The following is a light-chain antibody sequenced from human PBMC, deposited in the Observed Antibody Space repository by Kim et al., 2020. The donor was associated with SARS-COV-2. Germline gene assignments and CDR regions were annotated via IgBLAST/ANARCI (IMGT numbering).Light chain of an antibody. J-gene: IGLJ3*02. V-gene: IGLV10-54*01. CDR1: SNNVGYQG. CDR3: SAWDTSLSGWV. Sequence: QTPPLTRPGNSNNVGYQGVAWLQHHQGHPPKLVSYRNNNRPSGISERLSASRSGNTASLTITELQPEDEADYYCSAWDTSLSGWVFGGGTQLTVL. CDR2: RNN.